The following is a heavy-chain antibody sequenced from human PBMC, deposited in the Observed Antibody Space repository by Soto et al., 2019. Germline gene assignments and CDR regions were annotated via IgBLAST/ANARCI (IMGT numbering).Heavy chain of an antibody. J-gene: IGHJ4*02. V-gene: IGHV3-30*18. CDR2: ISYDGSNK. D-gene: IGHD3-22*01. CDR3: AKPYDSSGYSYFDY. Sequence: QVQLVESGGGVVQPGRCLRLSCAASGFTFSSYGMHWVRQAPGKGLEWVAVISYDGSNKYYADSVKGRFTISRDNSKNTLYLQMNSLRAEDTAVYYCAKPYDSSGYSYFDYWGQGTLVTVSS. CDR1: GFTFSSYG.